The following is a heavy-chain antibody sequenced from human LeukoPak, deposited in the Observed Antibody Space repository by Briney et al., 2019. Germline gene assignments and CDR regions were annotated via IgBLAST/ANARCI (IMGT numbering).Heavy chain of an antibody. Sequence: PAGGSLRLSCAASGFTFSYYGLHWVRQGPGKGLEWVAVISYDGSNKYYADSVKGRFTISRDNSKNTLYLQMNSLSAEDTAVYYCAKQCGGSDWFDAFDIWGQGTMVTVSS. CDR3: AKQCGGSDWFDAFDI. CDR2: ISYDGSNK. J-gene: IGHJ3*02. V-gene: IGHV3-30*18. D-gene: IGHD6-19*01. CDR1: GFTFSYYG.